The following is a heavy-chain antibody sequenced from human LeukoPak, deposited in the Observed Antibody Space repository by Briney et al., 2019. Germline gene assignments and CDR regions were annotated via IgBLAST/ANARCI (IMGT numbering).Heavy chain of an antibody. CDR3: ATLAVGYYGSSEIDY. Sequence: GGSLRLSCAASGFTFSDYYMSWIRQAPGKGLEWVSYISSSGSTIYYADSVKGRFTISRDNSKNTLYLQMNSLRAEDTAVYYCATLAVGYYGSSEIDYWGQGTLVTVSS. CDR2: ISSSGSTI. V-gene: IGHV3-11*04. CDR1: GFTFSDYY. J-gene: IGHJ4*02. D-gene: IGHD3-22*01.